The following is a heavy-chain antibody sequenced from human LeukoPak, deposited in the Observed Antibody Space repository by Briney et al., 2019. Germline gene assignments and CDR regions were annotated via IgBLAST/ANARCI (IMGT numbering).Heavy chain of an antibody. CDR3: ARDRYYYDSSGYSLFEY. D-gene: IGHD3-22*01. CDR1: GVSISSYY. J-gene: IGHJ4*02. V-gene: IGHV4-4*07. Sequence: PSETLSLTCTVSGVSISSYYWSWIRQPAGKGLEWLGHIHTSGSTSYNPSLKSRVTMSVDTSENQFSLKLSSVTAADTAVYYCARDRYYYDSSGYSLFEYWGQGTLVTVSS. CDR2: IHTSGST.